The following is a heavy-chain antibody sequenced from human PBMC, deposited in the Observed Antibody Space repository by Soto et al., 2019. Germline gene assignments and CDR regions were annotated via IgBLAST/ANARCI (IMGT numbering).Heavy chain of an antibody. CDR1: GFTFSAYA. Sequence: QVQLVESGGGVVQPGRSLRLSCAASGFTFSAYAMHWVRQAPGKGLEWVAVISVDGRKTYYADSMKGRFTISRDNSKDTLYLQMNSLRAEDTAVYLCATLGSDTGNLYYFDYWGQGTLVTVSS. V-gene: IGHV3-30*04. CDR2: ISVDGRKT. J-gene: IGHJ4*02. CDR3: ATLGSDTGNLYYFDY. D-gene: IGHD3-10*01.